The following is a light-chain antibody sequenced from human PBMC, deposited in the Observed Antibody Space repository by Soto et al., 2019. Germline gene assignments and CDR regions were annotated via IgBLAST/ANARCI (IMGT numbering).Light chain of an antibody. J-gene: IGKJ1*01. CDR1: QSISNY. Sequence: DIQMTQSPSPLSASVGDRVTITCRASQSISNYLNWYQQKPGKAPKLLMYAASSLQSGVPSRFSGSGSGTDFTLTISSLQPEDFATYYCPQSYSTPRTFGQGTKVEIK. CDR3: PQSYSTPRT. V-gene: IGKV1-39*01. CDR2: AAS.